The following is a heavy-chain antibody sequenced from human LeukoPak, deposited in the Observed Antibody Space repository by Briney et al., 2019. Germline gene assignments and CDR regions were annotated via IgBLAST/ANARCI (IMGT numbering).Heavy chain of an antibody. CDR3: AKVQLRITMVRGAPDY. V-gene: IGHV3-30*18. J-gene: IGHJ4*02. D-gene: IGHD3-10*01. Sequence: GGSLRLSCAAAGFTFSSYGMHWVRQAPGKGLEWVAVISYDGSNKYYADSVKGRFTISRDNSKNTLYLQMNSLRAEDTAVYYCAKVQLRITMVRGAPDYWGQGTLVTVSS. CDR2: ISYDGSNK. CDR1: GFTFSSYG.